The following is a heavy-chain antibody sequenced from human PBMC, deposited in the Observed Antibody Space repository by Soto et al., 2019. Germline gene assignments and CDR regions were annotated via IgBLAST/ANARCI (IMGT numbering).Heavy chain of an antibody. CDR2: IWYDGSNK. Sequence: PGGSLRLSCAASGFTFSSYGMHWVRQAPGKGLEWVAVIWYDGSNKYYADSVKGRFTISRDNSKNTLYLQMNSLRAEDTAVYYCARDSRTGQQLVQPLDYWGQGTLVTVSS. J-gene: IGHJ4*02. V-gene: IGHV3-33*01. D-gene: IGHD6-6*01. CDR1: GFTFSSYG. CDR3: ARDSRTGQQLVQPLDY.